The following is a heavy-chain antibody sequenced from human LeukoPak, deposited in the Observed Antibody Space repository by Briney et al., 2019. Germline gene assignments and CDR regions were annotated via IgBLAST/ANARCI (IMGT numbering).Heavy chain of an antibody. D-gene: IGHD1-26*01. Sequence: SETLSLTCTVSGGSISGYFWSWIRQPAGKGLEWIGRIYSSGSNNYNPSLKSRVTMSLDTSKNHLSLNLSSVTAADTAVYYCARETNSGRETNSGRTFDYWGQGTLVTGSS. J-gene: IGHJ4*02. V-gene: IGHV4-4*07. CDR3: ARETNSGRETNSGRTFDY. CDR2: IYSSGSN. CDR1: GGSISGYF.